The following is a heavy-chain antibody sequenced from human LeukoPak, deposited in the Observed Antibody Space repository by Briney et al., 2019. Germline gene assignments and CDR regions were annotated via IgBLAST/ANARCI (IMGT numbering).Heavy chain of an antibody. V-gene: IGHV3-20*04. J-gene: IGHJ4*02. CDR3: ARVYMSKIPFS. Sequence: GGTLRLSCAASGFTFDAYGMTWVRQAPGKGLEWVSGINWSGGSTCYADSVKGRFTISRDNAKNSLYLQMNSLRAEDTALYYCARVYMSKIPFSWGQGTLVTVSS. D-gene: IGHD3-10*01. CDR1: GFTFDAYG. CDR2: INWSGGST.